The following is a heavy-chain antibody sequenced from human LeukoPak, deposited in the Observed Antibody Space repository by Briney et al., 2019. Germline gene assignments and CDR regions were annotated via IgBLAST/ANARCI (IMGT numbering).Heavy chain of an antibody. V-gene: IGHV1-69*01. J-gene: IGHJ5*02. CDR3: ARARRWGGSYENWFDP. D-gene: IGHD1-26*01. CDR1: GGTFSSNA. Sequence: SVKVSCKASGGTFSSNAISWVRQAPGQGLKWMGGIIPIFGTANYAQKFQGRVTITADESTSTAYMELSSLRSEDTAVYYCARARRWGGSYENWFDPWGQGTLVTVSS. CDR2: IIPIFGTA.